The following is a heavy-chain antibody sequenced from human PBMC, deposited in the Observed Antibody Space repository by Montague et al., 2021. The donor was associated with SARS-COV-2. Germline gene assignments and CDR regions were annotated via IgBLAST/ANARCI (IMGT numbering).Heavy chain of an antibody. CDR1: GDSVSSNSAA. CDR3: ARGADRYYFYGMDV. V-gene: IGHV6-1*01. J-gene: IGHJ6*02. Sequence: CAISGDSVSSNSAARNWIRQSPSRGLEWLGRTYYRSKWYNEYPVSVNSRITINPDTSKNQFSLQVNSVTPEDTGVYYCARGADRYYFYGMDVWGQGTTVTVSS. D-gene: IGHD6-19*01. CDR2: TYYRSKWYN.